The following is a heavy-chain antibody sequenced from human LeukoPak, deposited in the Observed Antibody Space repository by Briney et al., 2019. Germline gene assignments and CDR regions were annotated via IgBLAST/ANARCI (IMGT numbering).Heavy chain of an antibody. CDR2: ISTYNGNT. CDR3: ARGDVYGDHGGLY. CDR1: AYTFTKYG. Sequence: ASAQVPCKASAYTFTKYGITWVRQAPRQGLEWMGSISTYNGNTNYAQKPQGRVTMTTDTSTSTAYIELRSLISDDAAVYYCARGDVYGDHGGLYWGEGTLGTVSS. V-gene: IGHV1-18*01. J-gene: IGHJ4*02. D-gene: IGHD4-17*01.